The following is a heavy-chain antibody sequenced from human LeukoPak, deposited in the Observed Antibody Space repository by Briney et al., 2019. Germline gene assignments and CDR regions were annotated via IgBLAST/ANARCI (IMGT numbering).Heavy chain of an antibody. CDR1: GGSISSYY. Sequence: SETLSLTCTVSGGSISSYYWSWIRQPPGKGLEWIGYIYYSGSTNYNPSLKSRVTISVDTSKNQFSLKLSSVAAADTAVYYCARTGMTTFGGATVQEFDPWGQGTLVTVSS. V-gene: IGHV4-59*08. D-gene: IGHD3-16*02. CDR2: IYYSGST. J-gene: IGHJ5*02. CDR3: ARTGMTTFGGATVQEFDP.